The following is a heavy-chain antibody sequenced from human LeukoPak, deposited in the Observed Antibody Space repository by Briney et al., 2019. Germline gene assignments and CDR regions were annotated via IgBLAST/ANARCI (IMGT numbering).Heavy chain of an antibody. CDR3: ARLDDSSGCLDY. D-gene: IGHD3-22*01. V-gene: IGHV1-18*01. CDR2: ISAYNGNT. CDR1: GGTFSSYA. Sequence: GASVKVSCKASGGTFSSYAISWVRQAPGQGLEWMGWISAYNGNTNYAQKLQGRVTMTTDTSTSTAYMELRSLRSDDTAVYYCARLDDSSGCLDYWGQGTLVTVSS. J-gene: IGHJ4*02.